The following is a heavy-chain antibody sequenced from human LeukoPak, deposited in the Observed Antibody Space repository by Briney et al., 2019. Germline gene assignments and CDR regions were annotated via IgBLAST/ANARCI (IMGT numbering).Heavy chain of an antibody. Sequence: GGSLRLSCVASGFTFSSYWMSWVRQTPGKGLEWVANIKEDGSEKYYVDSVKGRFTSSRDNAKNSLYLEMSNLRAEDTAVYYCARDSSGTDYWGQGTLVTVSS. CDR1: GFTFSSYW. J-gene: IGHJ4*02. D-gene: IGHD6-19*01. CDR3: ARDSSGTDY. V-gene: IGHV3-7*01. CDR2: IKEDGSEK.